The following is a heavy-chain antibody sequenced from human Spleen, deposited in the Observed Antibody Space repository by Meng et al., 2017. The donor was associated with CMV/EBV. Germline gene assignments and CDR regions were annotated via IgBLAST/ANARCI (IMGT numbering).Heavy chain of an antibody. CDR3: ARDFGGYCSSTSCYFSYYYYYGMDV. J-gene: IGHJ6*02. CDR2: IYYSGST. CDR1: GGSISSSSYY. D-gene: IGHD2-2*01. Sequence: SETLSLTCTASGGSISSSSYYWGWIRQPPGKGLEWIGSIYYSGSTYYNPSLKSRVTISVDTSKNQFSLKLSSVTAADTAVYYCARDFGGYCSSTSCYFSYYYYYGMDVWGQGTTVTVSS. V-gene: IGHV4-39*07.